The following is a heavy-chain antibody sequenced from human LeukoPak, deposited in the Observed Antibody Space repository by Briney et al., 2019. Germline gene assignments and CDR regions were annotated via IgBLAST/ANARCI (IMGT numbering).Heavy chain of an antibody. J-gene: IGHJ4*02. D-gene: IGHD4-11*01. V-gene: IGHV3-7*01. CDR3: ARDLDYSTGFDY. CDR1: GYTFSSYW. Sequence: PGGSLRLSCAASGYTFSSYWMSWVRQAPGKGLEWVANIKQDGGEKNYVDSVKGRFTISRDIANSLLYLQMNSLRADDTAVYYCARDLDYSTGFDYWGQGTLVTVSS. CDR2: IKQDGGEK.